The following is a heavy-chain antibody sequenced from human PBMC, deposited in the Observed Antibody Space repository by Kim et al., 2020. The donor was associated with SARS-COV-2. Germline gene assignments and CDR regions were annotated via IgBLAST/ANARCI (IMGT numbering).Heavy chain of an antibody. Sequence: ASVKVSCKASGYTFTDYYIYWVRQAPGQGLEWMGWINPSLGGTNYPQRFQDRVIMTTDTSITTAYMEVTSLTSDDTALYYCAISLKGGSNYWGQGTLVTVSS. V-gene: IGHV1-2*02. CDR3: AISLKGGSNY. CDR1: GYTFTDYY. J-gene: IGHJ4*02. D-gene: IGHD6-6*01. CDR2: INPSLGGT.